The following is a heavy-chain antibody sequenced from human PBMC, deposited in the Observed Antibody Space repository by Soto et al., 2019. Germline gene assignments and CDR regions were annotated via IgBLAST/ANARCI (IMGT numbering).Heavy chain of an antibody. Sequence: SETLSLTCTVSGGSITSSYWSWIRRPPGKGLEWIAYIYDTGISGYTPSTSYNPSLKSRVTVSGGTSKSQFSLTLTCVPAPDTALYYCARGPDAFFCYGSDVWGQGITV. D-gene: IGHD2-2*01. CDR2: IYDTGISGYTPST. V-gene: IGHV4-59*01. J-gene: IGHJ6*02. CDR3: ARGPDAFFCYGSDV. CDR1: GGSITSSY.